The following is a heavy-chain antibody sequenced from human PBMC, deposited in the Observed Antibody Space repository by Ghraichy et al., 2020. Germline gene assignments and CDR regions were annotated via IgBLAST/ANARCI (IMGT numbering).Heavy chain of an antibody. CDR3: ARHWDDDYFRFAFDM. J-gene: IGHJ3*02. Sequence: SETLSLTCTVSGDSIISRSRYWGWVRQPPGKGLEGIGSIYYSGSAHYNPSLQIRGTISVDKSKSQFSLNLTSVTAADTAVYYCARHWDDDYFRFAFDMWGRGTMVTVSS. V-gene: IGHV4-39*01. CDR1: GDSIISRSRY. CDR2: IYYSGSA. D-gene: IGHD3-16*01.